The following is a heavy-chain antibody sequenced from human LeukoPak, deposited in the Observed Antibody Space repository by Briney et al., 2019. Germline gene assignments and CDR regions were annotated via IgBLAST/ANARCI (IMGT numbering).Heavy chain of an antibody. Sequence: GGSLRLSCAASGFTVSSNYMSWVRQAPGKGLEWVSVIYSGGSTYYADSVKGRFTISRDNSKNTLYLQMNSLRAEDTAVYYCARAGPVAGTGYFDYWGQGTLVTVSS. CDR1: GFTVSSNY. D-gene: IGHD6-19*01. CDR3: ARAGPVAGTGYFDY. CDR2: IYSGGST. V-gene: IGHV3-53*01. J-gene: IGHJ4*02.